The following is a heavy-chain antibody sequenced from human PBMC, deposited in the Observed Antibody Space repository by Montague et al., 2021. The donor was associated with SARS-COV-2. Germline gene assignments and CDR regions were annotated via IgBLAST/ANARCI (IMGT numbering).Heavy chain of an antibody. CDR3: ARVPFVGRPFMNYCYGMDV. D-gene: IGHD3-16*01. CDR2: IYYSGNT. CDR1: GGSISSYY. V-gene: IGHV4-59*01. Sequence: SETLSLTCTVSGGSISSYYWSWIRQPPGKGLEWIGYIYYSGNTNXNPSLKSRVTISVDTSKNQFSLKLSSVTAADTAVYYCARVPFVGRPFMNYCYGMDVWGQGTTVTVSS. J-gene: IGHJ6*02.